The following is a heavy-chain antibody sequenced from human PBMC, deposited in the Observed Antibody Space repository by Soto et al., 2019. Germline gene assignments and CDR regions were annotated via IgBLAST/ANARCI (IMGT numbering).Heavy chain of an antibody. D-gene: IGHD5-18*01. CDR3: ASSLTWIQLWLPFDY. Sequence: SVKVSCKASGGTFSSYAISWVRQAPGQGLEWMGGIIPIFGTANYAQKFQGRVTITADESTSTAYMELSSLRSEDTAVYYCASSLTWIQLWLPFDYWGQGTLVTVS. CDR1: GGTFSSYA. CDR2: IIPIFGTA. J-gene: IGHJ4*02. V-gene: IGHV1-69*13.